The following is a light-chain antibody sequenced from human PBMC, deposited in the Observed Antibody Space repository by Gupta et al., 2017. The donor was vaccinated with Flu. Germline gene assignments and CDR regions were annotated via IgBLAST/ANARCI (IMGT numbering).Light chain of an antibody. CDR2: EVS. CDR1: SRDVGGYNY. CDR3: SSYAGSNNWV. V-gene: IGLV2-8*01. J-gene: IGLJ3*02. Sequence: SVNISCTGTSRDVGGYNYVSWYQQHPGEAPKLIIYEVSKRPSGVPDRFSGSKSGNTASLTVSGLQAEDEVNYFCSSYAGSNNWVFGGGTTLTVL.